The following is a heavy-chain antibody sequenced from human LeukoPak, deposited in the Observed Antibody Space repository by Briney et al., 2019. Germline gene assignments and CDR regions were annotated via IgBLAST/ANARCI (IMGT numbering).Heavy chain of an antibody. CDR2: INPNSGGT. CDR1: GYTFTGYY. D-gene: IGHD1-26*01. Sequence: ASVKVSCKASGYTFTGYYMHWVRQAPGQGLEWMGWINPNSGGTNYAQKFQGRVTMTRDASISTAYMELSRLRSDDTAVYYCARDSSGSSTTDINYYYYYMDVWGKGTTVTVSS. CDR3: ARDSSGSSTTDINYYYYYMDV. V-gene: IGHV1-2*02. J-gene: IGHJ6*03.